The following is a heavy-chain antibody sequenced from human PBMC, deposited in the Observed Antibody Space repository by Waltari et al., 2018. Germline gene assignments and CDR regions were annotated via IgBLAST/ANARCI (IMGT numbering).Heavy chain of an antibody. CDR2: IYYSGST. D-gene: IGHD6-6*01. CDR3: ARDSAGSSSGIDY. CDR1: GGSISSSSYY. Sequence: QLQLQESGPGLVKPSETLSLTCTVSGGSISSSSYYWGWIRQPPGKGLEWIGSIYYSGSTYYNPSLKSRVTISVDTSKNQFSLKLSSVTAADTAVYYCARDSAGSSSGIDYWGQGTLVTVSS. V-gene: IGHV4-39*07. J-gene: IGHJ4*02.